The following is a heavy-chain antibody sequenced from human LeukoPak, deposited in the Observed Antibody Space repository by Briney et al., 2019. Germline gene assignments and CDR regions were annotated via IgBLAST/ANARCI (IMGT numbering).Heavy chain of an antibody. Sequence: GGSLRLSCAASGFTFSNYSMSWVRQAPGKGLEWVSGISGRGGSTYYADSVKGRFTISRDNSKNTLYLQMNSLRAEDTAVFYCVKEVAAYYYYMDVWGKGTTVTVSS. CDR1: GFTFSNYS. J-gene: IGHJ6*03. V-gene: IGHV3-23*01. CDR2: ISGRGGST. D-gene: IGHD6-19*01. CDR3: VKEVAAYYYYMDV.